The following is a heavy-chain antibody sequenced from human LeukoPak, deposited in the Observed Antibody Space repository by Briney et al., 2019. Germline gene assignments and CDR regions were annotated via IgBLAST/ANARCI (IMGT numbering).Heavy chain of an antibody. CDR2: ISYDGSKK. D-gene: IGHD5-12*01. J-gene: IGHJ6*03. CDR1: GFTFSNFG. V-gene: IGHV3-30*03. CDR3: ARRGSISGYTYMDV. Sequence: PGGSLRLSCAASGFTFSNFGMHWVRQAPGKGLEWVAVISYDGSKKYDADSVKGRFTISRDNSKTTLFLQMNSLRAEDTAVYYCARRGSISGYTYMDVWGKGTTVTVSS.